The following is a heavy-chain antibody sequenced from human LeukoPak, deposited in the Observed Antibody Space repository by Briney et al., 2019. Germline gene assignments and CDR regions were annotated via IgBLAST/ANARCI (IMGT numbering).Heavy chain of an antibody. CDR3: ARVGDFWSGYYKGAFAI. Sequence: SETLSLTCTVSGGSISSYYWSWIRQPPGKGLEWIGYIYYSGSTNYNPSLKSRVTISVDTSKNQFSLKLSSVTAADAAVYYCARVGDFWSGYYKGAFAIWGQGTMVTVSS. J-gene: IGHJ3*02. CDR2: IYYSGST. CDR1: GGSISSYY. D-gene: IGHD3-3*01. V-gene: IGHV4-59*01.